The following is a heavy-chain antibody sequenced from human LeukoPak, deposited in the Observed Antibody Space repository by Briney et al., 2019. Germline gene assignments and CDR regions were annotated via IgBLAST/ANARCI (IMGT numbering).Heavy chain of an antibody. V-gene: IGHV1-8*01. Sequence: ASVKVSCKASGYTFTSYDINWVRQSTGQGLEWRGWMKPNSGNTGYAQKFQGRVTMTSNTPISTAYMELSSLRSNDTAVYYCARVQGRPYYYGMDVWGQGTTVTVS. CDR3: ARVQGRPYYYGMDV. CDR2: MKPNSGNT. J-gene: IGHJ6*02. CDR1: GYTFTSYD.